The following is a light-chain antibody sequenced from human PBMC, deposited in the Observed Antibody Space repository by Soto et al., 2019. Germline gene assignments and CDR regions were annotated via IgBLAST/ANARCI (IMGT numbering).Light chain of an antibody. V-gene: IGLV2-14*01. CDR3: SSYTTTNTLYV. CDR2: EVF. Sequence: QSALTQPASVSGSPGQSITIPCTGTNSDVGGYNYVSWYQHHPGKAPKLMIYEVFNRPSGVSSRFSGSESGSTASLTISGLQAEDEADYYCSSYTTTNTLYVFGTGTKVT. J-gene: IGLJ1*01. CDR1: NSDVGGYNY.